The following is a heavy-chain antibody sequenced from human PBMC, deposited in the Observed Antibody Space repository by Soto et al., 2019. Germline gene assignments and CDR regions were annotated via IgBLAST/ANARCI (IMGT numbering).Heavy chain of an antibody. Sequence: PSETLSLTCTVSGGSISSGDYYWSWIRQPPGKGLEWIGYIYYSGSTYHNPSLKSRVTISVDTSKNQFSLKLSSVTAADTAVYYCARDLYSSSSDPYYYYGMDVWGQGTTVTVSS. CDR1: GGSISSGDYY. D-gene: IGHD6-6*01. CDR2: IYYSGST. CDR3: ARDLYSSSSDPYYYYGMDV. V-gene: IGHV4-30-4*01. J-gene: IGHJ6*02.